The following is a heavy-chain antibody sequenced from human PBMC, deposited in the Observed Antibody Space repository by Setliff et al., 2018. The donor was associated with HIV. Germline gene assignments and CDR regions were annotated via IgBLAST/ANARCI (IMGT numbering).Heavy chain of an antibody. CDR2: INPNSGGT. D-gene: IGHD3-9*01. CDR3: ARGSLLGYFDWLFPD. J-gene: IGHJ4*02. CDR1: GYAFTGYY. Sequence: GASVKVSCKASGYAFTGYYMHWVRQAPGQGLEWMGWINPNSGGTSYAQKFQGRVTMTRDTSISTAYMELSRLRPDDTAVYYCARGSLLGYFDWLFPDWGQGTLVTVSS. V-gene: IGHV1-2*02.